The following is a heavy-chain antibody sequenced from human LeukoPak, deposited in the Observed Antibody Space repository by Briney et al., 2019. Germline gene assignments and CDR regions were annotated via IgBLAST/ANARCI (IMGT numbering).Heavy chain of an antibody. Sequence: GGSLRLSCGASGFSFSSYWMHLVRQAPGKGLMWVSRVNNDGSSTTYADSVEGRFTISRDNARNTLYLQMNSLRAEDTAVYYCARSSYPYYFDYWGQGTLVTVSS. CDR1: GFSFSSYW. CDR3: ARSSYPYYFDY. CDR2: VNNDGSST. D-gene: IGHD6-13*01. J-gene: IGHJ4*02. V-gene: IGHV3-74*01.